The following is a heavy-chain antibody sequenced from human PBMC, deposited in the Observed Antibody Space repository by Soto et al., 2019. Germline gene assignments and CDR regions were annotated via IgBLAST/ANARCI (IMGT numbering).Heavy chain of an antibody. CDR2: ISSGSTTI. CDR3: ARDPGYYDSGDYFDY. D-gene: IGHD3-22*01. V-gene: IGHV3-48*02. Sequence: GGSLRLSCAASGFTFSSYSMNWVRQAPRKGLEWVSYISSGSTTIYYADSVKGRFTISRDNAKNSVYLQMNSLRDEDAAVYYCARDPGYYDSGDYFDYWGQGALVTVSS. CDR1: GFTFSSYS. J-gene: IGHJ4*02.